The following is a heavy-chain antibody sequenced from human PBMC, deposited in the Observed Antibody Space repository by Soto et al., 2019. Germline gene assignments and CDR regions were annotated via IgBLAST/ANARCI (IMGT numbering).Heavy chain of an antibody. CDR3: ARGRAEPYYYYGMDV. CDR2: IPRSGPS. V-gene: IGHV4-4*02. CDR1: GGSIASSDW. J-gene: IGHJ6*02. Sequence: PSETLSLTCDISGGSIASSDWWTWVRQSPGKGLEWIGEIPRSGPSNYNPSLRSRITILVDNSKNQLSLKVASVAAADTAVYYCARGRAEPYYYYGMDVWGQGTTVTVSS.